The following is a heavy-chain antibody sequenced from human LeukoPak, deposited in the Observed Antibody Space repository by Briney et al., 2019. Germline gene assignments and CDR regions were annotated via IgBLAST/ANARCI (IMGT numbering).Heavy chain of an antibody. V-gene: IGHV3-43*01. Sequence: GGSLRLSCAVSGLTFDEFTLHWVRQAPGKGLKWVSLITSGGLSTSYADSVKGRFTISRDNSANSLYLQLTSLRTEDSALYYCVAISVAGTTFLDFWGQGTLVTVSS. CDR3: VAISVAGTTFLDF. CDR1: GLTFDEFT. CDR2: ITSGGLST. D-gene: IGHD6-19*01. J-gene: IGHJ4*02.